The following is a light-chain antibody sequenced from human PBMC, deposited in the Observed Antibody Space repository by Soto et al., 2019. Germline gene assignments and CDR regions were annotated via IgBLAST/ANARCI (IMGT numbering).Light chain of an antibody. J-gene: IGLJ1*01. V-gene: IGLV1-40*01. CDR3: QSYDSSLSVYV. CDR1: SSNIGAGFD. Sequence: QSVLTQPPSVSGAPGQRVTFSSTGSSSNIGAGFDVHWYQQLPGTAPKLLIYGNNNRPSGVPDRFSGSKSGASASLAIAGLEAEDEADYYCQSYDSSLSVYVFGTGTKVTVL. CDR2: GNN.